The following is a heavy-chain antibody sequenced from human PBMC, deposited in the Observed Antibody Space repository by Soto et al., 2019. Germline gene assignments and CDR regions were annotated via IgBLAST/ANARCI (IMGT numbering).Heavy chain of an antibody. V-gene: IGHV1-18*01. Sequence: ASVKVSCKASGYTFTRYCISWVRQAPGQGLEWMGWISAYNGNTNYAQKLQGRVTMTTDTSTSTAYMELRSLRSDDTAVYYCARGASDDSSGYADVDFDYWGQGTLVTVSS. CDR3: ARGASDDSSGYADVDFDY. D-gene: IGHD3-22*01. CDR2: ISAYNGNT. J-gene: IGHJ4*02. CDR1: GYTFTRYC.